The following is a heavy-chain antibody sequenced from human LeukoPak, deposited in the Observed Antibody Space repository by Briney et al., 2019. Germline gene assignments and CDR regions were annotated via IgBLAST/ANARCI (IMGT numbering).Heavy chain of an antibody. D-gene: IGHD2-15*01. CDR1: GFTFSSYS. Sequence: GGSLRLSCAASGFTFSSYSMNWVRQAPGKGLEWVSSISSSSSYIYYADSVKGRFTISRDNAKNSLYLQMNSLRAEDTAVYYCARAEPYCGGGSCYLDYWGQGTLVTVSS. CDR2: ISSSSSYI. V-gene: IGHV3-21*01. J-gene: IGHJ4*02. CDR3: ARAEPYCGGGSCYLDY.